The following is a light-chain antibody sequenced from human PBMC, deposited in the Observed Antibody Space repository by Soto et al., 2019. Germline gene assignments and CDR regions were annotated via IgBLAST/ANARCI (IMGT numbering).Light chain of an antibody. CDR1: QGIRND. J-gene: IGKJ4*01. CDR3: LHDYNYPLT. CDR2: GAS. Sequence: AIQITQSPSSLSASVGDRVTITCRASQGIRNDLGWYQQKPGKAPNLLIYGASSLQSGVPSRFSGSGSGTEFTLTISSLQPEDFALYYCLHDYNYPLTFGGGTKVEIK. V-gene: IGKV1-6*01.